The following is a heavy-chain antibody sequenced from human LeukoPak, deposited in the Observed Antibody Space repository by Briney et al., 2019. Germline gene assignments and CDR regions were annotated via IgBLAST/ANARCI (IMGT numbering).Heavy chain of an antibody. CDR2: TYLRSRGIH. D-gene: IGHD5-12*01. CDR1: GDSVSSSTSA. CDR3: ARNLRPDFDS. J-gene: IGHJ4*02. V-gene: IGHV6-1*01. Sequence: PSQTLSLTCVISGDSVSSSTSAWHWIRQYPSGGLEWLGRTYLRSRGIHDYAETLKGPLTINPDTSKNQFSLQLNSVTPEDTAVYYCARNLRPDFDSWGRGTLVTVSS.